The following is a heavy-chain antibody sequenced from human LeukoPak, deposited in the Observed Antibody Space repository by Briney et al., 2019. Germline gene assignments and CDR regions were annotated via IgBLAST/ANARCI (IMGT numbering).Heavy chain of an antibody. CDR1: GFTFSSYS. J-gene: IGHJ6*03. CDR3: ARGDIAAAGNYYYYYMDV. Sequence: PGGSLRLSCAASGFTFSSYSMNWVRQAPGKGLEWVSSISRSGSTKYYADSVKGRFTISRDNAKNSLYLQMNSLRAEDTAVYYCARGDIAAAGNYYYYYMDVWGKGTTVTVSS. CDR2: ISRSGSTK. D-gene: IGHD6-13*01. V-gene: IGHV3-48*04.